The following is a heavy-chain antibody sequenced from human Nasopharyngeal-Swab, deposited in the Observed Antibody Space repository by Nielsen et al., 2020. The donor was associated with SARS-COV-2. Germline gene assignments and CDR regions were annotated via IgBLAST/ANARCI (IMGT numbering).Heavy chain of an antibody. J-gene: IGHJ4*02. CDR1: GFTFDTFG. V-gene: IGHV3-23*01. D-gene: IGHD4-17*01. CDR2: ISGSGSGT. Sequence: GGSLRLSCAASGFTFDTFGMTWVRQAPGKGLGWVSRISGSGSGTYYADSVKGRFTISRDNSKNTLYLQMKRLRAADTAVYYCAKGGVSVYGDSYYFDFWGQGTLVTVSS. CDR3: AKGGVSVYGDSYYFDF.